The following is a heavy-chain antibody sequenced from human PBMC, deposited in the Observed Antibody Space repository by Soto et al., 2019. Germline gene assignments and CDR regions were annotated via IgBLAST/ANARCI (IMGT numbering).Heavy chain of an antibody. CDR1: GFTFSSSE. CDR2: IHPGGQSI. J-gene: IGHJ3*01. D-gene: IGHD5-12*01. Sequence: EVQLVESGGGLVQPGGSLRLSCAASGFTFSSSEMYWVRQAPGKGLEWISYIHPGGQSIFYAESVKGGFTISRDNARHSIYLQRDSLRAEVTAICYCALRGSRWGRGRKVTVSS. CDR3: ALRGSR. V-gene: IGHV3-48*03.